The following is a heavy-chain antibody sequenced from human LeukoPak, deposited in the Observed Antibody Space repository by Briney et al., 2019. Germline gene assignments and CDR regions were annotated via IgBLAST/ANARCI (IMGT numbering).Heavy chain of an antibody. CDR1: GFTFSSYG. V-gene: IGHV3-23*01. CDR2: ISGSGGST. Sequence: GGSLRLSCAASGFTFSSYGMSWVRQAPGKGLEWVSAISGSGGSTYYADSVKGRFTISRDNSKNTLYLQMNSLRAEDTAVYYCASSLLWFGEFYFDYWGQGTLVTVSS. D-gene: IGHD3-10*01. J-gene: IGHJ4*02. CDR3: ASSLLWFGEFYFDY.